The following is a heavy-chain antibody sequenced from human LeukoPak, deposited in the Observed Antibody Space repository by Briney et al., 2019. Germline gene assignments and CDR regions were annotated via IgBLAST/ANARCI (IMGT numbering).Heavy chain of an antibody. Sequence: GECLKISCKASGYSFTTYWIGWVRQMPGKGLEWVGIIFPADSDTRYSPSFQGQVTVSADKSITTAYLQWSSLKASDTAMYYCARWVTADRGKKDAFDVWGQGTMVTVSS. CDR3: ARWVTADRGKKDAFDV. J-gene: IGHJ3*01. V-gene: IGHV5-51*01. D-gene: IGHD2-21*02. CDR2: IFPADSDT. CDR1: GYSFTTYW.